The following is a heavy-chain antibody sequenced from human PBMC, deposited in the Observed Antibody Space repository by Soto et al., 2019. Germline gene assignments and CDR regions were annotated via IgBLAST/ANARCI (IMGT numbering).Heavy chain of an antibody. CDR3: AKEPRDANYDSSGFTYYGMDV. J-gene: IGHJ6*02. V-gene: IGHV3-43D*04. D-gene: IGHD3-22*01. CDR2: ISWDGGST. Sequence: RLSCAASGFTFGDYAMHWVRQAPGKGLEWVSLISWDGGSTYYADSVKGRFTISRDNSKNSLYLQMNSLRAEDTALYYCAKEPRDANYDSSGFTYYGMDVWGQGTRVTVSS. CDR1: GFTFGDYA.